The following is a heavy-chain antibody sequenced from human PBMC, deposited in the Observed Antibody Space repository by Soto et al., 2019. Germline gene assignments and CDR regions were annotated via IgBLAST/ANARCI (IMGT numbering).Heavy chain of an antibody. CDR3: AREVYYDRAFDI. J-gene: IGHJ3*02. Sequence: SETLSLTCTVSGGSISSGDYYWSWIRQPPGKGLEWIGYIYYSGSTYYNPSLKSRVTMSVDTSKNQFSLKLSSVTAADTAVYYCAREVYYDRAFDIWGQGTMVTVSS. V-gene: IGHV4-30-4*01. D-gene: IGHD3-22*01. CDR2: IYYSGST. CDR1: GGSISSGDYY.